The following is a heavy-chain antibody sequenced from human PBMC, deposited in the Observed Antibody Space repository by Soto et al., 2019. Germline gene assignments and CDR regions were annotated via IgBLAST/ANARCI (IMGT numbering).Heavy chain of an antibody. CDR1: GFTFSSYA. CDR2: ISYDGSNK. J-gene: IGHJ4*02. Sequence: QVQLVESGGGVVQPGRSLRLSCAASGFTFSSYAMHWVRQAPGKGLEWVAVISYDGSNKYYADSVKGRFTISRDNSKNTLYLQMNSLRAEDTAVYYCARSGCSSTSCYTGFDYWGQGTLVTVSS. D-gene: IGHD2-2*02. V-gene: IGHV3-30-3*01. CDR3: ARSGCSSTSCYTGFDY.